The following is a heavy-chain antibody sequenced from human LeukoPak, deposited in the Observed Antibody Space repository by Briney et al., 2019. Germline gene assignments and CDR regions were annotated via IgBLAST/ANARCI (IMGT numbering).Heavy chain of an antibody. CDR2: ISYDGSNE. J-gene: IGHJ6*02. V-gene: IGHV3-30*03. CDR3: ARDNEQQLGNYYHYGMDV. D-gene: IGHD6-13*01. Sequence: GRSLRLSCAAFGFTFSSFGMHWVRQAPGRGLEWVAVISYDGSNEHSVDSLKGRFTISRDNSRSTLYLQMNSLRAEDTAVYFCARDNEQQLGNYYHYGMDVWGQGTTVTVSS. CDR1: GFTFSSFG.